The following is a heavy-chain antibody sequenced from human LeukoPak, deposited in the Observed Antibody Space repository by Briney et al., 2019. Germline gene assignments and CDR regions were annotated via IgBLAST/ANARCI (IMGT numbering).Heavy chain of an antibody. CDR2: ISNDGSIK. CDR1: GFTFSSYS. J-gene: IGHJ4*02. D-gene: IGHD3-3*01. CDR3: ATPEVETIFPFSLDY. Sequence: GGSLRLSCAASGFTFSSYSMHWVRQAPGKGLEWVAVISNDGSIKYYADSVKGRFTTSRDNSKNTLYLQMNSLRAEDTAVYYCATPEVETIFPFSLDYWGQGTLVTVSS. V-gene: IGHV3-30-3*01.